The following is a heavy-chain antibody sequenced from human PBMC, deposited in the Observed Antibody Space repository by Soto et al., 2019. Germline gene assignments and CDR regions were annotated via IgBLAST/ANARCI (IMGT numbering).Heavy chain of an antibody. CDR2: IYPGESDT. J-gene: IGHJ4*02. Sequence: GESLKISCKGSGYSFTTYWIGWVRQMPGKGLEWMGIIYPGESDTRYSPSFQGQVTISADKYISTAYLQWSSLKASDTAMYYCARRDSSSAFDYWGQGTLVTVSS. V-gene: IGHV5-51*01. CDR3: ARRDSSSAFDY. D-gene: IGHD3-22*01. CDR1: GYSFTTYW.